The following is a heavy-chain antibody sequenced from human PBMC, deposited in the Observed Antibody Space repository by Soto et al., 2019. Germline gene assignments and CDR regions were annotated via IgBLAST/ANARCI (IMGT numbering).Heavy chain of an antibody. CDR1: GGCIRSGGYY. J-gene: IGHJ4*02. D-gene: IGHD3-16*02. V-gene: IGHV4-31*03. Sequence: PSETLSLTCTVSGGCIRSGGYYWSWIRQHPGKGLEWIGYFYYSGNTYYNPSLKSRLTISGDTSKNQFSLNLSSVTAADTAVYYCARAMGDINYYDYWGQGTLVTVSS. CDR2: FYYSGNT. CDR3: ARAMGDINYYDY.